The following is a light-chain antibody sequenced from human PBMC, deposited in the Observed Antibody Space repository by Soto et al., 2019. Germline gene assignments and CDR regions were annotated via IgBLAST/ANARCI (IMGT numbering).Light chain of an antibody. V-gene: IGKV3-15*01. Sequence: EIVLTQSPGSLSLSPRERATLSCRASQSVSSNHLAWYQQKPGQAPRLLIYGASRRATGIPARFSGSGSGTDFTLTITSLQSEDFAVYYCQQYDNWPGFGPGTKVDIK. CDR2: GAS. CDR1: QSVSSN. J-gene: IGKJ3*01. CDR3: QQYDNWPG.